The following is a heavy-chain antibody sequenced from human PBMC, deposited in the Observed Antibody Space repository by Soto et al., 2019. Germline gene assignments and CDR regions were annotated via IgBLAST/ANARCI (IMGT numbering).Heavy chain of an antibody. Sequence: SETLFLTCTVSGGSISSYYGSWIRQPPGKGLEWIGYIYYSGSTNYNPSLKSRVTISVDTSKNQFSLKLSSVTAADTAVYYCARVMTTVTTLNYYYYMYVWGKGTTVTVSS. CDR2: IYYSGST. CDR3: ARVMTTVTTLNYYYYMYV. V-gene: IGHV4-59*01. CDR1: GGSISSYY. D-gene: IGHD4-17*01. J-gene: IGHJ6*03.